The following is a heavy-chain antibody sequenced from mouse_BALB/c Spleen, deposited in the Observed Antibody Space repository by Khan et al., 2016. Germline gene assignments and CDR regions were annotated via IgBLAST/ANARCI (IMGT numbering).Heavy chain of an antibody. CDR1: GYAFSGYW. V-gene: IGHV1-80*01. CDR2: IYPGDGDT. J-gene: IGHJ3*01. D-gene: IGHD2-14*01. CDR3: ARGTPFAS. Sequence: QVQLQQSGAELVRPGSSVKISCKASGYAFSGYWMNWVKQGPGQGLEWIGQIYPGDGDTNNNGKFTGKATLTADKSSSTAYMQRSSLTAEDSAVYFCARGTPFASWGQGTLVTVSA.